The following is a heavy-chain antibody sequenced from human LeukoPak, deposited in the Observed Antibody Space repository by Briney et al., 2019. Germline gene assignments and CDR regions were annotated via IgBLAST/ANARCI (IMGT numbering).Heavy chain of an antibody. V-gene: IGHV3-30*18. Sequence: PGGSLRLSCAASGFTFSSYGMHWVRQAPGKGLEWVAVISYDGSNKYYADSVKGRFTISGDNSKNTLYLQMNSLRAEDTAVYYCAKLWVQQLEFGQIPNFDYRGQGTLVTVSS. J-gene: IGHJ4*02. D-gene: IGHD6-13*01. CDR2: ISYDGSNK. CDR1: GFTFSSYG. CDR3: AKLWVQQLEFGQIPNFDY.